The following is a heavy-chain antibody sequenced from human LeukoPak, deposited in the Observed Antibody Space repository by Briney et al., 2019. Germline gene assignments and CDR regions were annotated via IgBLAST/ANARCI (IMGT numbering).Heavy chain of an antibody. V-gene: IGHV4-39*07. D-gene: IGHD2-21*02. CDR1: GGSISSGSYY. CDR2: IYYSGNT. Sequence: SETLSLTCTVSGGSISSGSYYWGWIRQPPGKGLEWIGSIYYSGNTYYNPSLKSRVTISVDTSKNQFSLKLSSVTAADTAVYYCARGLLVDCGGDCYTHYFDYWGQGTLVTVSS. J-gene: IGHJ4*02. CDR3: ARGLLVDCGGDCYTHYFDY.